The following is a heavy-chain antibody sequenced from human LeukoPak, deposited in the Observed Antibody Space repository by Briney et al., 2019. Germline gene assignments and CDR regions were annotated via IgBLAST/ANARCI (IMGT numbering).Heavy chain of an antibody. CDR1: GFTFGDYA. V-gene: IGHV3-49*04. Sequence: PGGYLRLSCTASGFTFGDYAMSWVRQAPGKGLEWVGFIRSKAYGGTTEYAASVKGRFTISRDDSKSIAYLQMNSLKTEDTAVYYCTSIPITIFGVIDFWGQGTLVTVSS. CDR3: TSIPITIFGVIDF. J-gene: IGHJ4*02. D-gene: IGHD3-3*01. CDR2: IRSKAYGGTT.